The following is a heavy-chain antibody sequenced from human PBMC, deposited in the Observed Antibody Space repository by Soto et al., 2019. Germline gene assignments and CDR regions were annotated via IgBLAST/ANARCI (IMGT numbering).Heavy chain of an antibody. CDR3: ARIHDFWSGPFDY. D-gene: IGHD3-3*01. Sequence: PSETLSLTCAVYGGSFSGYYWSWIRQPPGKGLEWIGEINHSGSTNYNPSLKSRVTISVDTSKNQFSLKLSSVTAADTAVYHCARIHDFWSGPFDYWGQGTLVTVSS. V-gene: IGHV4-34*01. J-gene: IGHJ4*02. CDR2: INHSGST. CDR1: GGSFSGYY.